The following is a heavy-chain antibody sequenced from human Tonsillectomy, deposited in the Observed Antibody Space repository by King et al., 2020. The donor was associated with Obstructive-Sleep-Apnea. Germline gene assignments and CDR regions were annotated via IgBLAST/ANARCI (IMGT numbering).Heavy chain of an antibody. CDR3: ARVSYGSGSLDY. CDR2: IYYMGST. Sequence: QLQESGPGLVKPSQTLSLTCTVSGGSISSGDYYWSWIRQPPGKGLEWIGYIYYMGSTYYNPSLKSRVTISVDTSKNHFSLKLSSVTAADTAVYYCARVSYGSGSLDYWGEGTLVTVSS. D-gene: IGHD3-10*01. V-gene: IGHV4-30-4*01. J-gene: IGHJ4*02. CDR1: GGSISSGDYY.